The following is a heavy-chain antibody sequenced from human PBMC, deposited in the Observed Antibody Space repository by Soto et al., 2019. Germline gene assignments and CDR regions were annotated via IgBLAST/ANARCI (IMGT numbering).Heavy chain of an antibody. J-gene: IGHJ4*02. V-gene: IGHV1-69*01. CDR1: GGTFNTYA. CDR2: IIPMFGIK. Sequence: QMQLVQSGAEVKERGSSVTISCKPSGGTFNTYALTWVRQAPGQGLEWIGGIIPMFGIKNVAQRFQGRVTINADESLTTDYTEMTSLRSDDTAVYYCAKEAGDHWGQGTLVTVSS. D-gene: IGHD3-10*01. CDR3: AKEAGDH.